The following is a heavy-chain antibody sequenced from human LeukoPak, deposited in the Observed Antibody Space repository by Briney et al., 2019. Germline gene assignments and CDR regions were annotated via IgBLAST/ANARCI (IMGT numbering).Heavy chain of an antibody. CDR3: ARAVSWELLNLDY. CDR2: ISAYNGDT. J-gene: IGHJ4*02. V-gene: IGHV1-18*01. Sequence: ASVKVPCKASGYTFTNYVMTWVRQAPGQGLEWMGWISAYNGDTNYAQKLQDRVTMTTDTSTSTAYMELRSLRSGDTAVYFCARAVSWELLNLDYWGQGTLVTVSS. D-gene: IGHD1-26*01. CDR1: GYTFTNYV.